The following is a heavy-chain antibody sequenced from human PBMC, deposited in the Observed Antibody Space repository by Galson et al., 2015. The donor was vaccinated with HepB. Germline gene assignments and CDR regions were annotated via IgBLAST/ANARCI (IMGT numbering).Heavy chain of an antibody. V-gene: IGHV1-69*04. Sequence: SVKVSCKASGGTFSSYTISWVRQAPGQGLEWMGRIIPILGIANYAQKFQGRVTITADKSTSTAYMELSSLRSEDTAVYYCARDSSLKYCGGDCYNWFDPWGQGTQVTVSS. D-gene: IGHD2-21*02. J-gene: IGHJ5*02. CDR3: ARDSSLKYCGGDCYNWFDP. CDR1: GGTFSSYT. CDR2: IIPILGIA.